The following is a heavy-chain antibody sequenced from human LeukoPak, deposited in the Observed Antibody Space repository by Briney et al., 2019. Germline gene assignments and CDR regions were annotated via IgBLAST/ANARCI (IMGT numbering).Heavy chain of an antibody. J-gene: IGHJ5*02. CDR1: GYTFTNYY. D-gene: IGHD5-24*01. CDR3: ARGGISRDGYRNWLDP. CDR2: INPSGGAT. V-gene: IGHV1-46*01. Sequence: GASLKVSCKASGYTFTNYYMFWVRQAPGQGLECRGIINPSGGATSYTQKFQGRVTMTRDMSSSTVYMELSSLSSEDTAVYYCARGGISRDGYRNWLDPWGQGTLVTVSS.